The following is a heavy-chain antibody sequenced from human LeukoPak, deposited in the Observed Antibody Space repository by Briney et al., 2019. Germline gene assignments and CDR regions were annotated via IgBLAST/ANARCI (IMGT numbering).Heavy chain of an antibody. CDR3: ARTGSSGYLTFDY. CDR2: ISYDGSNK. V-gene: IGHV3-30*04. J-gene: IGHJ4*02. CDR1: GFTFSSYA. D-gene: IGHD3-22*01. Sequence: PGGSLRLSCAASGFTFSSYAMHWVRQAPGKGLEWVAVISYDGSNKYYADSVKGRFTISRDNSKNTLYLQMNSLRAEDTAVYYCARTGSSGYLTFDYWGQGILVTVSS.